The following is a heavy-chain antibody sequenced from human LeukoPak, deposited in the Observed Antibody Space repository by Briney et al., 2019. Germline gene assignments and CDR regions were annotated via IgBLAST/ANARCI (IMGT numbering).Heavy chain of an antibody. V-gene: IGHV3-21*01. CDR3: ARVEVEMATISVFDY. J-gene: IGHJ4*02. CDR1: GFTFSSYS. CDR2: ISSSSSYI. Sequence: GGSLRLSCAASGFTFSSYSMNWVRQAPGKGLEWVSSISSSSSYIYYADSVKGRFTISRDNAKNSLYLQMNSLRAEDTAVYYCARVEVEMATISVFDYWGQGTLVTVSS. D-gene: IGHD5-24*01.